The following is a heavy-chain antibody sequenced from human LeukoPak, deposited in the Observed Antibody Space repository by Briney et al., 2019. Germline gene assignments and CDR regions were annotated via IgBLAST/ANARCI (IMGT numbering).Heavy chain of an antibody. D-gene: IGHD6-19*01. Sequence: SQTLSLTCAISGDSVSSNSAAWNWIRQSPSRGLEWLARTNNRSKWYNDYAVSVKSRITINPDTSKNQFSLQLNSVTPEDTAVYYCARAAPCIAVGGDYFDYWGQGTLVTVSS. CDR1: GDSVSSNSAA. J-gene: IGHJ4*02. V-gene: IGHV6-1*01. CDR2: TNNRSKWYN. CDR3: ARAAPCIAVGGDYFDY.